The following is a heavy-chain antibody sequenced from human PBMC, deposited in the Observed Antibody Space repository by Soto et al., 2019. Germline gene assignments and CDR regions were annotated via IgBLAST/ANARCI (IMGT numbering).Heavy chain of an antibody. V-gene: IGHV1-18*01. D-gene: IGHD2-2*01. Sequence: QVQLVQSGGEVKRPGASVKVSCKTSGYTFSNYGITWVRQAPGQPLEWLGWISLYSDGTNYAQKFQGRVSMTTDTPTTTASRELRSLRSDARAVYNCAGEVPVAGACFGPWAREPWSPSPQ. CDR3: AGEVPVAGACFGP. CDR1: GYTFSNYG. J-gene: IGHJ5*02. CDR2: ISLYSDGT.